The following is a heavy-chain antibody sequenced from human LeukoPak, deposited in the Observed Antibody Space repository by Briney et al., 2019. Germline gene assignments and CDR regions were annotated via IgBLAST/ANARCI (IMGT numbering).Heavy chain of an antibody. CDR1: GGSISSSSYY. D-gene: IGHD3-9*01. CDR3: ARDRSEPLRYFDGGDY. CDR2: IYYSGST. Sequence: SETLSLTCTVSGGSISSSSYYWGWIRQPPGKGLEWIGSIYYSGSTYYNPSLRSRVTISVDTSKNQFSLKLSSVTAADTAVYYCARDRSEPLRYFDGGDYWGQGTLVTVSS. V-gene: IGHV4-39*02. J-gene: IGHJ4*02.